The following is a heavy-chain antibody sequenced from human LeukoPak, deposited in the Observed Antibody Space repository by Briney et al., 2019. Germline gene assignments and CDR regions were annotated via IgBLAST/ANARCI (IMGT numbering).Heavy chain of an antibody. CDR2: IYYSGST. CDR3: ARVSVVYGMDV. J-gene: IGHJ6*01. Sequence: PSETLSLTCTVSGGSVSSGSYYWSWIRQPPGKGLEWIGYIYYSGSTNYNPSLKSRVTISVDTSKKQFSLNLSSVTAADTAVYYCARVSVVYGMDVWGQGTTITVSS. CDR1: GGSVSSGSYY. V-gene: IGHV4-61*01.